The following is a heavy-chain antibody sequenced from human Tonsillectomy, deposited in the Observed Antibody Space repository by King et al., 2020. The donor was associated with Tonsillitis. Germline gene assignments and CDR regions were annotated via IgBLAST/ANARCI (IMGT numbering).Heavy chain of an antibody. Sequence: QLQESGPGLVKPSETLSLTCTVSGGSIRSYYWSWIRQPPGKGLEWIGYIYYSGSTNYNPSLQSRVTISVDTSKNQFSLKLSSVTAADTAVYYCARGTTRNNFDYWGQGTLVTVSS. CDR3: ARGTTRNNFDY. CDR2: IYYSGST. J-gene: IGHJ4*02. V-gene: IGHV4-59*01. D-gene: IGHD1-7*01. CDR1: GGSIRSYY.